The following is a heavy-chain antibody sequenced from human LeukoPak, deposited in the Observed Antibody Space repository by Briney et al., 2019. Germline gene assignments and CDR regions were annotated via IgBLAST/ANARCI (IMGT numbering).Heavy chain of an antibody. CDR1: GASISTNTYY. CDR2: IFYNGNT. V-gene: IGHV4-39*07. Sequence: SETLSLTCTVSGASISTNTYYWAWIRQPPGKGLEWIANIFYNGNTYYNPSLKSRVTISIDTSNNQFSLKLISVTAADMAVYYCARDQYYDVSTYYEIDYWGQGTLVTVSS. J-gene: IGHJ4*02. D-gene: IGHD3-22*01. CDR3: ARDQYYDVSTYYEIDY.